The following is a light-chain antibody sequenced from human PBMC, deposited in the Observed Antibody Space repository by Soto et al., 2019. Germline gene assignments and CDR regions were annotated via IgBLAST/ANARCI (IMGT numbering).Light chain of an antibody. Sequence: QSALTQPRSVSGSPGQSVTIFCTGTSSDVGGYNFVSWYQHHPGKAPKLILYDVTKRPSGVPDRFSGSKSDNTASLTISGLQAEDEAHYYRSSYAGDYAYVFGTGTKLTVL. CDR1: SSDVGGYNF. V-gene: IGLV2-11*01. CDR3: SSYAGDYAYV. J-gene: IGLJ1*01. CDR2: DVT.